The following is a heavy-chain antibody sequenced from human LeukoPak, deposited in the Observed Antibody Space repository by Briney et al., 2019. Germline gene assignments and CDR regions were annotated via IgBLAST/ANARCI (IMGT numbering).Heavy chain of an antibody. CDR1: GFTFSNAW. D-gene: IGHD3-10*01. CDR2: IKSKTDGGTT. Sequence: GGSLRLSCAASGFTFSNAWMSWVRQAPGKGLEWVGRIKSKTDGGTTDYAAPVKGRFTISRDDSKNTLYLQMNSLKTEDTAVYYCTTDFGIYGSGSYFDYWGQGTLVTVS. V-gene: IGHV3-15*01. J-gene: IGHJ4*02. CDR3: TTDFGIYGSGSYFDY.